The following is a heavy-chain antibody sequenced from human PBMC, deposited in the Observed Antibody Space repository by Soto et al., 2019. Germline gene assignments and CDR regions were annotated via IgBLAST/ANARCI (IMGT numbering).Heavy chain of an antibody. CDR3: ARFVPDIVLVPAAHIYGMDV. CDR2: IIPIFGTA. D-gene: IGHD2-2*01. J-gene: IGHJ6*02. Sequence: QVQLVQSGAEVKKPGSSVKVSCKASGGTFSSYAISWVRQAPGQGLEWMGGIIPIFGTANYAQKFQGRVTITADESTSTAYMELSSLRSEDTAVYYCARFVPDIVLVPAAHIYGMDVWGQGTTVTVSS. CDR1: GGTFSSYA. V-gene: IGHV1-69*12.